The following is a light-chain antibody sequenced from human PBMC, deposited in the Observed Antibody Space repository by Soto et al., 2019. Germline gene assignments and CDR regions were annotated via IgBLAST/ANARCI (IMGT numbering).Light chain of an antibody. CDR3: QQYHNWPPQYT. Sequence: EIVMTQSPASLSVSPGDGATLSCRASQSIASNVAWYQQKHGHGPRPLIHGASTRAVGVPARFSGSGSGTDFTLTISSLQSEDFAVYYCQQYHNWPPQYTFGQGTKLQIK. J-gene: IGKJ2*01. CDR2: GAS. CDR1: QSIASN. V-gene: IGKV3-15*01.